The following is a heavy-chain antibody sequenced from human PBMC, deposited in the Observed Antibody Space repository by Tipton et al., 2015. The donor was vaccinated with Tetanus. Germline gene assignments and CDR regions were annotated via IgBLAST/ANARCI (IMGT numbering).Heavy chain of an antibody. CDR1: GGSINTGDYY. D-gene: IGHD5-18*01. V-gene: IGHV4-30-4*01. CDR3: ARMGFTYGQVVY. CDR2: VYYSGRT. Sequence: TLSLTCNVSGGSINTGDYYWSWIRQSPGKGLEWIGHVYYSGRTYYNPPLKSRVTISADMSKNQFSLKLTSVTAADTATYYCARMGFTYGQVVYWGQVTLVTVAS. J-gene: IGHJ4*02.